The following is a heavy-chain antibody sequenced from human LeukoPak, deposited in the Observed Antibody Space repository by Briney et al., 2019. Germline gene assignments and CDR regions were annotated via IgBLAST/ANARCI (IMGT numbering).Heavy chain of an antibody. Sequence: GGSLRLSCAASGFTFSSYSMNWVRQAPGKGLEWVSSISSSSNYIYYADSLNARFTISRDNAKNSLFLQMNSLRAEDTAVYYCARDHVTWIDSGGGAFDIWGQGTMVTVSS. J-gene: IGHJ3*02. CDR3: ARDHVTWIDSGGGAFDI. CDR1: GFTFSSYS. D-gene: IGHD3-10*01. CDR2: ISSSSNYI. V-gene: IGHV3-21*01.